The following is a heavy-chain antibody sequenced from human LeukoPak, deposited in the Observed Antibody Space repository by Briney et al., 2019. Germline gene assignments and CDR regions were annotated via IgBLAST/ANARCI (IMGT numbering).Heavy chain of an antibody. CDR1: GFTFSNAW. J-gene: IGHJ6*03. CDR2: IKSKTDGGTT. D-gene: IGHD2-15*01. CDR3: TTRDIYYYYMDV. Sequence: GGSLILSCAASGFTFSNAWMSWVRQAPGKGLEWVGRIKSKTDGGTTDYAAPVKGRFTISRDDSKNTLYLQMNSLKTEDTAVYYCTTRDIYYYYMDVWGKGTTVTVSS. V-gene: IGHV3-15*01.